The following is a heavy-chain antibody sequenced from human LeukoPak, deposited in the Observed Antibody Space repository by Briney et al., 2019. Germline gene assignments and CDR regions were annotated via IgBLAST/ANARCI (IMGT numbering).Heavy chain of an antibody. D-gene: IGHD2-21*01. V-gene: IGHV3-33*07. Sequence: GVLRLSCAASGFTVSRNYMTWVRQAPGKGLEWVAVMWSDGSSRYHADSVKGRFTISRDTSKNTLYLQMNSLRAEDTAVYYCATHCGRADCYDSWGQGTLVSVSS. CDR1: GFTVSRNY. CDR3: ATHCGRADCYDS. J-gene: IGHJ4*02. CDR2: MWSDGSSR.